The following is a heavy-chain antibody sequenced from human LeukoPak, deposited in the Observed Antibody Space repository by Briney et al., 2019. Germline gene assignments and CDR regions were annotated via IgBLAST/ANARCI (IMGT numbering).Heavy chain of an antibody. J-gene: IGHJ4*02. CDR2: INTDGSST. CDR1: GFPFNSYW. Sequence: GGPLRPSFAASGFPFNSYWMHWVRQAPGKGLLWVSRINTDGSSTTYADSVKGRFSISRDNAKNTLYLQMNSLRVEDTAVYYCARGRPHGNDYWGQGTLVTVSS. CDR3: ARGRPHGNDY. D-gene: IGHD4-23*01. V-gene: IGHV3-74*01.